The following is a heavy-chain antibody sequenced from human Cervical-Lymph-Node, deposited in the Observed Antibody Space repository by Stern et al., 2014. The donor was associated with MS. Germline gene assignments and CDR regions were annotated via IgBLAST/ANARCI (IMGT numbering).Heavy chain of an antibody. CDR1: GDSISGSTDW. CDR3: ARVKWYFDL. CDR2: VHHRGTT. V-gene: IGHV4-4*02. D-gene: IGHD2-21*01. J-gene: IGHJ2*01. Sequence: QVQLVESGPGLVRPSGTLSLTCGVSGDSISGSTDWGSWVRQPPGKGLEWIGEVHHRGTTNYNPSLKSRFTISVDPANNQFSLNLNSVTAADTAVYYCARVKWYFDLWGRGTLVTVSS.